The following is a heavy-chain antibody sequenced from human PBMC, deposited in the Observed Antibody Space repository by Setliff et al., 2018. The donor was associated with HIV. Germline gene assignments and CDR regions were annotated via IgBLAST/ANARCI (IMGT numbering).Heavy chain of an antibody. Sequence: PGGSLRLSCAASGFTFSSYWMSWVRQAPGKGLEWVANIKQDGSEKFYVDSVKGRFTISRDNSKNTLYLQMDSLRAEDTAVYYCTKNLYSSRWSPLDYWGQGTLVTVS. CDR3: TKNLYSSRWSPLDY. CDR1: GFTFSSYW. D-gene: IGHD6-13*01. V-gene: IGHV3-7*01. CDR2: IKQDGSEK. J-gene: IGHJ4*02.